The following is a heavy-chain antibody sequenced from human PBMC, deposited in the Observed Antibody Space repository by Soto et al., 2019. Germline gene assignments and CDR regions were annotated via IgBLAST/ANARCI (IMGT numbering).Heavy chain of an antibody. V-gene: IGHV3-23*01. CDR1: GFSFSTCA. Sequence: EVQLLESGGGLVQPGGSLRLSCAASGFSFSTCAVSWVRQAPGKGREWVSSISASGDTTHYAESVRGRFTISRDNSRNTLHLQMSSLTAEDTAIYSCAAQATGYFVPFDFWGRGTLVTVSS. CDR2: ISASGDTT. CDR3: AAQATGYFVPFDF. D-gene: IGHD3-22*01. J-gene: IGHJ4*02.